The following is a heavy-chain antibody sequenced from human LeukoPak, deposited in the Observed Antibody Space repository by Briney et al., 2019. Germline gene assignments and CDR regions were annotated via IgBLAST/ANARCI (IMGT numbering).Heavy chain of an antibody. V-gene: IGHV3-7*03. Sequence: GGSLRLSCAASGFTFSSYWMSWVRQAPGKGLEWVANIKQDGSEKYYVDSVKGRFTISRDNAKNSLYLQMNSLRAEDTAVYYCARGSTMVRGVIITWRGDAFDIWGQGTMVTVSS. J-gene: IGHJ3*02. D-gene: IGHD3-10*01. CDR2: IKQDGSEK. CDR3: ARGSTMVRGVIITWRGDAFDI. CDR1: GFTFSSYW.